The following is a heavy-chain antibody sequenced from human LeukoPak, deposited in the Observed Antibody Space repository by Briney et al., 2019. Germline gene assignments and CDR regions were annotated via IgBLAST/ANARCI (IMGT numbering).Heavy chain of an antibody. J-gene: IGHJ5*02. D-gene: IGHD4-23*01. CDR3: ARHDYGGNSAWFDP. CDR2: IFYSGGT. CDR1: GGSIRGFF. Sequence: SETLSLTCTVSGGSIRGFFWSWIRQPPGKGLEWIGYIFYSGGTYYKPSLMSRVTISVDMSTNQFSLKLTSVTAADTAVYYCARHDYGGNSAWFDPGGQGTLVTVSS. V-gene: IGHV4-59*01.